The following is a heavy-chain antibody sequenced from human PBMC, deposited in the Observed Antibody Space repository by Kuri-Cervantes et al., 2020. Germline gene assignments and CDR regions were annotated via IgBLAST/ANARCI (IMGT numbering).Heavy chain of an antibody. CDR2: IYHSGST. CDR1: GGSISSGGYS. Sequence: SQTLSLTCAVSGGSISSGGYSWSWIRQPPGKGLERIGYIYHSGSTYYNPSLKSRVTISVDTSKNQFSLKLSSVTAADTAVYYCARGGYSYGYYFDYWGQGTLVTVSS. D-gene: IGHD5-18*01. J-gene: IGHJ4*02. V-gene: IGHV4-30-2*01. CDR3: ARGGYSYGYYFDY.